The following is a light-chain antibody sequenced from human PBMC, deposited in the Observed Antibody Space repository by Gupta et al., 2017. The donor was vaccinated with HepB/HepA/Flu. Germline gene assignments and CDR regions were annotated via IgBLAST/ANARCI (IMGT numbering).Light chain of an antibody. CDR1: QSVSSN. V-gene: IGKV3-15*01. J-gene: IGKJ1*01. CDR2: GAS. Sequence: IXMTQSPXTLXXSPGERATLSCRASQSVSSNLAWYQQKPGQAPRLLIYGASTRATGIPARFSGSGSGTEFTLTISSLQSEDFAVYYCQQYNNWPRTFGQGTKVEIK. CDR3: QQYNNWPRT.